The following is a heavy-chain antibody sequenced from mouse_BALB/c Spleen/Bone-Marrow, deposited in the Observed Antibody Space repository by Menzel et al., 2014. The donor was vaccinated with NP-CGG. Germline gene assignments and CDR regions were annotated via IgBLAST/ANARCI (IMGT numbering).Heavy chain of an antibody. CDR2: ISSGGSYT. V-gene: IGHV5-9-3*01. CDR1: GFTFSSYA. Sequence: EVQVVESGGGLVKPGGSLKLSCAASGFTFSSYAMSWVRQTPEKRLEWVATISSGGSYTYYPDSVKGRFTISRDNAKNTLYLQMNSLKSEDTAMYYCARQRGYAYAMDYWGQGTSVTVSS. CDR3: ARQRGYAYAMDY. D-gene: IGHD2-2*01. J-gene: IGHJ4*01.